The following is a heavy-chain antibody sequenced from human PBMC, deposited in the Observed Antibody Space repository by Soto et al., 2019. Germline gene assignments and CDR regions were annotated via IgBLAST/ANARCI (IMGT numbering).Heavy chain of an antibody. CDR3: AKSGPTNYFDY. V-gene: IGHV3-11*01. Sequence: LRLSCAASGFTFTDYFMSWIRQTPGRGLEWVSYISSSGSAIYYADSVKGRFTISRDNAQNSLYLQMNSLRVEDTAVYYCAKSGPTNYFDYWGQGSLVTVSS. CDR2: ISSSGSAI. J-gene: IGHJ4*02. D-gene: IGHD1-26*01. CDR1: GFTFTDYF.